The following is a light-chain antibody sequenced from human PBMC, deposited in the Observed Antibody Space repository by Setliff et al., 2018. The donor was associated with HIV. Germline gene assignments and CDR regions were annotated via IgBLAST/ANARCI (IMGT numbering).Light chain of an antibody. V-gene: IGLV1-44*01. CDR2: TNS. Sequence: QSVLTQPPSASGTPGQRVTISCSGSNSNIGTNTVNWYQQLPGAAPKLLIYTNSHRPSGVPDRFSGSKSGTSASLAISGLRSEDEADYYCTSYSSNTTLGIFGTGTKVTVL. J-gene: IGLJ1*01. CDR3: TSYSSNTTLGI. CDR1: NSNIGTNT.